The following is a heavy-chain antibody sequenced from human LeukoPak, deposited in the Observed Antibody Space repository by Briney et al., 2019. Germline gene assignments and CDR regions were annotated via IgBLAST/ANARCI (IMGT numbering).Heavy chain of an antibody. CDR2: IYHSGST. Sequence: SETLSLTCGVSGYSISSGYYWGWIRQPPGKGLEWIGSIYHSGSTYYNPSLKSRVTISVDTSKNQFSLKLTSVTAADTAVYYCARGTGIAARQFLGYWGQGTLVTVSS. J-gene: IGHJ4*02. CDR3: ARGTGIAARQFLGY. V-gene: IGHV4-38-2*01. D-gene: IGHD6-6*01. CDR1: GYSISSGYY.